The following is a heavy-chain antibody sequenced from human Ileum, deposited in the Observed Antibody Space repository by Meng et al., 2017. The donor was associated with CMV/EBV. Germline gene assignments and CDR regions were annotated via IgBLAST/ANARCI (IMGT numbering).Heavy chain of an antibody. V-gene: IGHV3-74*01. Sequence: CVASGVTFSTYWMHWVRQAPGKGLMWVSRLTPDGSITDYADSVKGRFSISRDNAKNTMYLQMNSLRAEDTAVYFCLRGGDTVARGLGPWGQGTLVTVSS. J-gene: IGHJ5*02. D-gene: IGHD5-12*01. CDR3: LRGGDTVARGLGP. CDR1: GVTFSTYW. CDR2: LTPDGSIT.